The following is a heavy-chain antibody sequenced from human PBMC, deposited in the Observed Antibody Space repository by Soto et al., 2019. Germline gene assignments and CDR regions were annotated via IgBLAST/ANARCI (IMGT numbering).Heavy chain of an antibody. CDR3: ARDTNPPYYYCSGSFYGMDV. V-gene: IGHV3-53*01. CDR2: IYSGGST. Sequence: EVQLVESGGGLIQPGGSLRLSCAASGFTVSSNYMSWVRQAPGKGLEWVSVIYSGGSTYYADSVKGRFTISRDNSKNTLYRQMNSLRAEDTAVYYCARDTNPPYYYCSGSFYGMDVWGQGTTVSVSS. J-gene: IGHJ6*02. CDR1: GFTVSSNY. D-gene: IGHD3-10*01.